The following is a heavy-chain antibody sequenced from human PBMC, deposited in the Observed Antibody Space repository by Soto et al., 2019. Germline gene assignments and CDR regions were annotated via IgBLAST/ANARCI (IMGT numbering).Heavy chain of an antibody. D-gene: IGHD3-10*01. Sequence: QLQLQESGSGLVRPSQTLSLTCTVSGDSITSGGYFWNWIRQPPGAGLEWIGYIFPSGNTYYNPSLKSRVTISMDASNNQFSLELTSVTAADTAVYYCARAWREPMNTGSAYDVWGQGTRVTVSS. V-gene: IGHV4-30-2*01. J-gene: IGHJ3*01. CDR1: GDSITSGGYF. CDR2: IFPSGNT. CDR3: ARAWREPMNTGSAYDV.